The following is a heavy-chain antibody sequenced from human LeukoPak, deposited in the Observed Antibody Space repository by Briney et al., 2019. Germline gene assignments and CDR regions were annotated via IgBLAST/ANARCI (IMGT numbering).Heavy chain of an antibody. Sequence: GGTLRLSCAASGLTFSSYEMNWVRQAPGKGLEWVSYISSSGSTIYYADSVKGRFTISRDNAKNSLFLQMNRLTAEDTAVYYCARGGTLEYFQHWGQCTLVTVSS. CDR1: GLTFSSYE. V-gene: IGHV3-48*03. CDR2: ISSSGSTI. CDR3: ARGGTLEYFQH. J-gene: IGHJ1*01.